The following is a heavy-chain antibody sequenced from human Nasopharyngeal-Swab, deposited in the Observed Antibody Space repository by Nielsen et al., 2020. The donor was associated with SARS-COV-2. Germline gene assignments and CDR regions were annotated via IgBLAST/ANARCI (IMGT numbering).Heavy chain of an antibody. D-gene: IGHD6-13*01. J-gene: IGHJ6*02. CDR3: ARGSRETAGAQYYYYYGMDV. CDR1: GGSIRSSSSYC. Sequence: SETLSLTCTVSGGSIRSSSSYCWVWIRQPPGKGLEWIGAVYYGGTTYYHPSLKSRVTTSVDTSNNQFSLKLSSVTAADTAVYYCARGSRETAGAQYYYYYGMDVWGQGTTVTVSS. CDR2: VYYGGTT. V-gene: IGHV4-39*07.